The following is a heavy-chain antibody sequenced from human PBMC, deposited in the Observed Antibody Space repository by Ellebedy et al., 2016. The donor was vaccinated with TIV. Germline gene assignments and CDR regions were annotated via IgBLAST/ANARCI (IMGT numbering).Heavy chain of an antibody. CDR3: AKGRGRGSDSSAPRYYFDY. V-gene: IGHV3-23*01. Sequence: GESLKISCAASGFTFNNAWMNWVRQAPGKGLEWVSTISNTGSRTYYADSVGGRFTISRDNSKKTLYLQMNSLSAEDTAVYYCAKGRGRGSDSSAPRYYFDYWGLGTLVTVSS. CDR1: GFTFNNAW. D-gene: IGHD3-22*01. CDR2: ISNTGSRT. J-gene: IGHJ4*02.